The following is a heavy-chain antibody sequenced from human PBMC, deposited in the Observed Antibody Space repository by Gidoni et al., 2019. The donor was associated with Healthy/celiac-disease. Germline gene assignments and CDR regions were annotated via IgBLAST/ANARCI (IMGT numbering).Heavy chain of an antibody. J-gene: IGHJ3*02. D-gene: IGHD2-2*01. CDR1: GFTFSSYS. CDR2: ISSSSSYI. Sequence: WSLRLSCAASGFTFSSYSMNWVRQAPGKGLEWVSSISSSSSYIYYADSVKGRFTISRDNAKNARYLQMNSLRAEDTAVYYCARGPPLRYCSSTSCDDAFDIWGQGTMVTVSS. V-gene: IGHV3-21*01. CDR3: ARGPPLRYCSSTSCDDAFDI.